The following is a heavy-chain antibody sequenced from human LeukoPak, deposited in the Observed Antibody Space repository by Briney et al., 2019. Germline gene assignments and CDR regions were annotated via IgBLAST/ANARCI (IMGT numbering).Heavy chain of an antibody. V-gene: IGHV4-30-2*01. Sequence: ASQTLSLTCAVSGGSISSGGYSWSWIRQPPGKGLEWIGYIYHSGSTYYNPSLKSRVTISVDTSKNQFSLKLSSVTAADTAVYYCARAVGPQRVAFDIWGQGTMVTVSS. CDR1: GGSISSGGYS. D-gene: IGHD1-26*01. CDR3: ARAVGPQRVAFDI. J-gene: IGHJ3*02. CDR2: IYHSGST.